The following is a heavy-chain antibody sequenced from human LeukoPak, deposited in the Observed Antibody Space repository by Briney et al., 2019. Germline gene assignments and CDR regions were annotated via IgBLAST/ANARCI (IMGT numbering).Heavy chain of an antibody. J-gene: IGHJ4*02. CDR1: GITLSNYG. V-gene: IGHV3-23*01. D-gene: IGHD3-22*01. CDR3: AKRGVVIRVILVGFHKEAYYFDS. Sequence: GGSLRLSCAVSGITLSNYGMSWVRQAPGKGLEWVAGISDRGTRTNYADSVKGRFTISTDHPKNTLYLQMNSLRAEDTAVYFCAKRGVVIRVILVGFHKEAYYFDSWGQGALVTVSS. CDR2: ISDRGTRT.